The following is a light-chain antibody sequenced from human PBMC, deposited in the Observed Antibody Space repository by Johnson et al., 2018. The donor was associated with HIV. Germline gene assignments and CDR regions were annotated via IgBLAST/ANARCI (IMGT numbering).Light chain of an antibody. V-gene: IGLV1-51*01. Sequence: HSVLTQPPSVSAAPGQKVTISCSGSSSNIGNNYVSWYQQLPGTAPKLLIYYNNKRPSGIPDRFSGSKSGTSATLGITGLQTGDEADYYCGTWDISLRSYVFGTGTKVTVL. J-gene: IGLJ1*01. CDR2: YNN. CDR1: SSNIGNNY. CDR3: GTWDISLRSYV.